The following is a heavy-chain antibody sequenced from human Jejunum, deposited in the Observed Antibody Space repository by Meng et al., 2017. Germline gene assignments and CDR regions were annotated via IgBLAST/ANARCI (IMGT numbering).Heavy chain of an antibody. Sequence: GESLKIPCAASGFAFSTYALSWVRQAPGKGLEWVSGINSGSDTFHADSVKGRFTVSRDNSKNTAYLQMNSLRAEDTAVYFCARDHGSGSNYRVFDYWGQGTLVTVSS. CDR2: INSGSDT. D-gene: IGHD3-10*01. V-gene: IGHV3-23*01. J-gene: IGHJ4*02. CDR1: GFAFSTYA. CDR3: ARDHGSGSNYRVFDY.